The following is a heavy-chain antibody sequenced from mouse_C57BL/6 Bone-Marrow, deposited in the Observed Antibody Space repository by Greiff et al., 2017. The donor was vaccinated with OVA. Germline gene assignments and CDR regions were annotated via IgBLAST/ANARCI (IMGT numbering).Heavy chain of an antibody. Sequence: VQLQQSGPELVKPGASVKIPCKASGYTFTDYNMDWVKQSHGKSLEWIGVINPNNGGTIYNQKFKGKATLTVDKSSSPAYMALRSLTCEDTAVDYCARAQATSFYAMDYWGKGTSGTVSS. V-gene: IGHV1-18*01. J-gene: IGHJ4*01. D-gene: IGHD3-2*02. CDR1: GYTFTDYN. CDR3: ARAQATSFYAMDY. CDR2: INPNNGGT.